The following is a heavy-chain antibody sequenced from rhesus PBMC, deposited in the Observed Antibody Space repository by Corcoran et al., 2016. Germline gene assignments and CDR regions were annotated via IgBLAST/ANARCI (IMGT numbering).Heavy chain of an antibody. CDR2: INGNSGST. J-gene: IGHJ4*01. D-gene: IGHD4-29*01. CDR1: GASISSYW. CDR3: AKDHGGRYPED. V-gene: IGHV4-80*01. Sequence: QVQLQESGPGLVKPSETLSLTCAVSGASISSYWWSWIRQPPGKGLEGIGEINGNSGSTYYNPSLKSRVTISKDASKNQFSLKLSSVTAEDTAVYFCAKDHGGRYPEDWGQGVLVTVSS.